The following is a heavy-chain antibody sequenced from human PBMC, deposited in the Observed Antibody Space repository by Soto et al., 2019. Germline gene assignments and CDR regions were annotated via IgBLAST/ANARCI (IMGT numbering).Heavy chain of an antibody. CDR3: ARLFCSTDTCDSWFDP. V-gene: IGHV5-10-1*01. CDR1: GYTFTTFW. Sequence: GESLKICCTVFGYTFTTFWISWVRQMPGKGLEWMGRIDPRDSQTNYSPSFQGHVTISVDKSISTAYLQWDSLKASDTAMYYCARLFCSTDTCDSWFDPWGQGTLVTVSS. D-gene: IGHD1-26*01. CDR2: IDPRDSQT. J-gene: IGHJ5*02.